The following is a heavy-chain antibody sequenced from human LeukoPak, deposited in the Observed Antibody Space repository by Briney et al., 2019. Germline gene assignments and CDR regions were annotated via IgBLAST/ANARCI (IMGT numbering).Heavy chain of an antibody. J-gene: IGHJ5*02. CDR1: GGSISTSY. CDR3: ARDPSPHWKSDWIDP. V-gene: IGHV4-4*07. Sequence: SETLSLTCTVSGGSISTSYWSWIRQPAGKGLEWIGRISTSGSTDYNPSLKSRVTMSVDTSKNQFSLKLRSVTAADAAVYYCARDPSPHWKSDWIDPRGQGTLVTVSS. CDR2: ISTSGST. D-gene: IGHD1-1*01.